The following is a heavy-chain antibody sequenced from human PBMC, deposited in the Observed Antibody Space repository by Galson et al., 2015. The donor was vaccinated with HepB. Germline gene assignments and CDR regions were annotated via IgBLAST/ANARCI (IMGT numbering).Heavy chain of an antibody. CDR2: VYYTGST. D-gene: IGHD3-22*01. J-gene: IGHJ5*02. CDR3: ARRLYYYDGSVHYDWFDP. CDR1: GDSISSSSHY. Sequence: ETLSLTCPVSGDSISSSSHYWGWIRQPPGKGLEWIANVYYTGSTYYNPSLRSRVTISIDTSKNQFSLKLRFVTAADTALYYCARRLYYYDGSVHYDWFDPWGQGTLVTVSS. V-gene: IGHV4-39*01.